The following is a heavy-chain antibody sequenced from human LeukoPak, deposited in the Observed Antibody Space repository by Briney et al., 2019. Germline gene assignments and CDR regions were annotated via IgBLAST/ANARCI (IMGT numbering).Heavy chain of an antibody. CDR1: GFTFSHYG. D-gene: IGHD3-3*01. CDR3: ARERWTYYDFWSGFGYGMDA. Sequence: PGGSLRLSCAASGFTFSHYGMHWVRQAPGKGLEWVAVISYDGSNKYYADSVKGRFTISRDNSKNTLYLQMNSLRAEDTAVYYCARERWTYYDFWSGFGYGMDAWGQGTTVTVSS. J-gene: IGHJ6*02. CDR2: ISYDGSNK. V-gene: IGHV3-30*03.